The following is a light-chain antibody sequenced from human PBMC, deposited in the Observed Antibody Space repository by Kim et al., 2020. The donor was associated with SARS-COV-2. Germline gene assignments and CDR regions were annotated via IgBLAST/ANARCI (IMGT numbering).Light chain of an antibody. CDR2: DAS. CDR1: QRVSSY. Sequence: APGERATLPCRAGQRVSSYLAWYQQKPGQAPRLLIYDASNRATGIPARFSGSGSGTDFTLTISSLEPEDFAVYYCQQRSNWPPLTFGGGTKVDIK. CDR3: QQRSNWPPLT. V-gene: IGKV3-11*01. J-gene: IGKJ4*01.